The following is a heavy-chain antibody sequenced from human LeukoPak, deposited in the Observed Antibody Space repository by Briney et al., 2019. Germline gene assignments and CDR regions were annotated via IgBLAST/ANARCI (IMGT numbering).Heavy chain of an antibody. D-gene: IGHD3-10*01. CDR1: RGTFRSSA. J-gene: IGHJ4*02. Sequence: ASVKVSCKASRGTFRSSAITWVRQAPGQGLEWMGWISAYNGNTNYAQKLQGRVTMTTDTSTSTAYMELRSLRSDDTAVYYCARDGPLWFGELGELPLDYWGQGTLVTVSS. V-gene: IGHV1-18*01. CDR2: ISAYNGNT. CDR3: ARDGPLWFGELGELPLDY.